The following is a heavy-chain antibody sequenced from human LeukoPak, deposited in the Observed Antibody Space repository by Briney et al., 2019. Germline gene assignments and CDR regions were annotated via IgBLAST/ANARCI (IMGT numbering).Heavy chain of an antibody. CDR2: ISSSSSYI. Sequence: GGSLRLSSAASGFTFSSYSMNWVRQAPGKGLEWVSSISSSSSYIYYADSVKGRFTISRDNAKNSLYLQMNSLRAEDTAVYYCARVSHSGYETHFDYWGQGTLVTVSS. D-gene: IGHD5-12*01. V-gene: IGHV3-21*01. CDR3: ARVSHSGYETHFDY. J-gene: IGHJ4*02. CDR1: GFTFSSYS.